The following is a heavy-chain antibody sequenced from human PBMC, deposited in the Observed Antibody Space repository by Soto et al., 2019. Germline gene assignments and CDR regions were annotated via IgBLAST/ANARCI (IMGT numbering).Heavy chain of an antibody. D-gene: IGHD2-15*01. CDR3: AKGTKNGVVAVISDIYFDS. V-gene: IGHV3-23*01. CDR1: GFTFRTYA. Sequence: ESLQLSCAASGFTFRTYAMSWVRQAPGKGLEWVSGISDSASSTYYADSVKGRFTISRDNSKNALYLQMNSLRAEDTAVYFCAKGTKNGVVAVISDIYFDSWGQGALVTVSS. J-gene: IGHJ4*02. CDR2: ISDSASST.